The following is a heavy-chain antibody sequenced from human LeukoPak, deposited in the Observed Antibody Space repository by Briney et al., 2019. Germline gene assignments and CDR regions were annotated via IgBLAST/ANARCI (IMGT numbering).Heavy chain of an antibody. J-gene: IGHJ4*02. CDR1: GYTFTSSH. D-gene: IGHD3-22*01. V-gene: IGHV1-8*01. CDR3: ARGPRYYYDSSALLGGDY. CDR2: MNSYSGNT. Sequence: ASVKVSCKASGYTFTSSHINWVRQATGQGLEWMGWMNSYSGNTGYAQKFQGRVTMTRNTSISTAYMELSSLRSEDTAVYYCARGPRYYYDSSALLGGDYWGQGTLVTVSS.